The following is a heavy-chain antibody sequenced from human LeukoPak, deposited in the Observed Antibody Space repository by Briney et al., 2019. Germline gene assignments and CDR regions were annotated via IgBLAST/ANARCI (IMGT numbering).Heavy chain of an antibody. J-gene: IGHJ5*02. D-gene: IGHD4-23*01. Sequence: PGGSLRLSCAASGFTFSSYSMNWVRQAPGKGLEWVSYISSSSSTIYYADSVKGRFTISRDNAKNSLYLQMNSLRAEDTAVYYCARDTIQYGGNQGSGDNWFDPWGQGTLVTVSS. CDR1: GFTFSSYS. V-gene: IGHV3-48*01. CDR3: ARDTIQYGGNQGSGDNWFDP. CDR2: ISSSSSTI.